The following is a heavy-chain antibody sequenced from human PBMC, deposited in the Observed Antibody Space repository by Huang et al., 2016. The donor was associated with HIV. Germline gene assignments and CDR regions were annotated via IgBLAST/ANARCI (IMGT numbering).Heavy chain of an antibody. CDR1: GGSFSDQI. D-gene: IGHD3-16*01. Sequence: QVQLEQSGPAVRKPGSSVKVSCQASGGSFSDQIISWVRQAPGQRCEWMGGIIPLLRAPAYAQEFKGRVTMTADESTATIYMELNSLTSEDTAVYYCAMSLRYQYDSRSYWGRYFDYWGQGTLVTVSS. CDR3: AMSLRYQYDSRSYWGRYFDY. V-gene: IGHV1-69*01. J-gene: IGHJ4*02. CDR2: IIPLLRAP.